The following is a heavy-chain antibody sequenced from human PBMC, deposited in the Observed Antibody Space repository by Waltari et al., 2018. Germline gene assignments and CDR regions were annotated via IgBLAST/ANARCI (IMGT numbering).Heavy chain of an antibody. CDR2: ISYDGSNK. V-gene: IGHV3-30-3*01. Sequence: QVQLVESGGGVVQPGRSLRLSCAASGFTFSSYAMHWVRQAPGKGLEWVAVISYDGSNKYYADSVKGRFTISRDNSKNTLDLQMNSLRAEDTAVYYCARDGTTVTTGGAAFDIWGQGTMVTVSS. CDR1: GFTFSSYA. D-gene: IGHD4-17*01. CDR3: ARDGTTVTTGGAAFDI. J-gene: IGHJ3*02.